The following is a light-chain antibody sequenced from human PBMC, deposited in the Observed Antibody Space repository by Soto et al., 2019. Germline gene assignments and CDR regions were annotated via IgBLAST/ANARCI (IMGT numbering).Light chain of an antibody. CDR1: QTVVGD. Sequence: EKVMTQSPATLSVSPGERVTLYCRASQTVVGDLAWYQQKPGQAPRLLIYGASTRATDVPARFSGSGYGTDFTLTISSLQPEDFAVYYCHQYSTWPLTFGGGTKVEI. V-gene: IGKV3-15*01. J-gene: IGKJ4*01. CDR2: GAS. CDR3: HQYSTWPLT.